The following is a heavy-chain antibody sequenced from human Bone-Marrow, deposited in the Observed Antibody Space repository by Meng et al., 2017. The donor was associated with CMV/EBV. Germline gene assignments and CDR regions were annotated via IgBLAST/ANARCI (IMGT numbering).Heavy chain of an antibody. CDR2: ISGSGGST. Sequence: GESLKISCAASGFTFSSYAMSWVRQAPGKGLEWVSAISGSGGSTYYADSVKGRFTISRDNSKNTLYLQMNSLRAEDTAVYYCAKFFKGSSTSCHRCDAFDIWGQGKMVTVSS. V-gene: IGHV3-23*01. CDR1: GFTFSSYA. J-gene: IGHJ3*02. D-gene: IGHD2-2*01. CDR3: AKFFKGSSTSCHRCDAFDI.